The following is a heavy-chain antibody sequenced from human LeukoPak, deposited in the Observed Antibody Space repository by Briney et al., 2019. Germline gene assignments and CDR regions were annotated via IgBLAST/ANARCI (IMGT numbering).Heavy chain of an antibody. CDR1: EFTFSDYY. CDR2: IRGSGGGT. J-gene: IGHJ4*02. CDR3: AKYCSSTDCSYFDC. V-gene: IGHV3-23*01. Sequence: GGSLRLSCAASEFTFSDYYMSWIRQAPGEGLEWVSAIRGSGGGTYYADSVKGRFTISRDNSKNTLYLQMNSLRAEDTAVYYCAKYCSSTDCSYFDCWGQGTLVTVSS. D-gene: IGHD2-2*01.